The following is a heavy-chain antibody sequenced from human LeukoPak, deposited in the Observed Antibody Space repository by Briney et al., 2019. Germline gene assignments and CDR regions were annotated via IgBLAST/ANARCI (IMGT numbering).Heavy chain of an antibody. Sequence: SETLSLTCAVYGGSFSGYYWSWIRQPPGKGLEWIGEINHSGSTNYNPSLKSRVTISVDTSKNQFSLKLSSVTAADTAVYYCARAGLRRDGYKSYFDYWGQGTLVTVSS. CDR2: INHSGST. CDR1: GGSFSGYY. D-gene: IGHD5-24*01. CDR3: ARAGLRRDGYKSYFDY. V-gene: IGHV4-34*01. J-gene: IGHJ4*02.